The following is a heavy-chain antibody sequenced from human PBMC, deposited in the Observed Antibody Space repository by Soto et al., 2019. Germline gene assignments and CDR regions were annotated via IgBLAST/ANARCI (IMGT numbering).Heavy chain of an antibody. CDR2: ISWNSGSI. CDR3: AKSNSSSSSWYGY. CDR1: GFTFTSYA. V-gene: IGHV3-9*01. J-gene: IGHJ4*02. Sequence: GGSLRLSCAASGFTFTSYAMSWVRQAPGKGLEWVSGISWNSGSIGYADSVKGRFTISRDNAKNSLYLQMNSLRAEDTALYYCAKSNSSSSSWYGYWGQGTLVTVSS. D-gene: IGHD6-13*01.